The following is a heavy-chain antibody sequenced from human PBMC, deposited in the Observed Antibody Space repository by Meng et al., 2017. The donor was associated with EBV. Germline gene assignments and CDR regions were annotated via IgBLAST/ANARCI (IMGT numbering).Heavy chain of an antibody. CDR3: ARAEIAAAGRLDY. Sequence: QVWLGQAVAEVKKPGASVKVSCKASGGTFSSYAISWLRQAPGQGLEWMGGIIPIFGTANYAQKFQGRVTITADKSTSTAYMELSSLRSEDTAVYYCARAEIAAAGRLDYWGQGTLVTVSS. V-gene: IGHV1-69*06. J-gene: IGHJ4*02. D-gene: IGHD6-13*01. CDR1: GGTFSSYA. CDR2: IIPIFGTA.